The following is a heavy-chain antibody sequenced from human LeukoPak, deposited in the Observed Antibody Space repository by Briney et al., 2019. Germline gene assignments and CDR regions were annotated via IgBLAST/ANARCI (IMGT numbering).Heavy chain of an antibody. J-gene: IGHJ4*02. Sequence: SETLSLTCTVSGGSIRSSSYYWRWIRQPPAKRLEWIGSNYYSGSTYYNPSLKSRVTISVDTSKNQFSLKLSSVTAADTAVYYCVSELSGYYHVKPKYYFDYWGQGTLVTVSS. D-gene: IGHD3-22*01. CDR2: NYYSGST. CDR3: VSELSGYYHVKPKYYFDY. V-gene: IGHV4-39*07. CDR1: GGSIRSSSYY.